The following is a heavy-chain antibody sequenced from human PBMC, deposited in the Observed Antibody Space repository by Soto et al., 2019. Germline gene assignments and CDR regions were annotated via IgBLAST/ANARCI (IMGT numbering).Heavy chain of an antibody. CDR1: CYTFTSYG. CDR3: ARDTRDHYYGMDV. Sequence: GASVKVSFKASCYTFTSYGISCLRQAPGQGLEWMGWISAYSGNTNYAQKLQGRVTITTDTSTTTAYMELRSLRSDDTAVYYCARDTRDHYYGMDVWGQGTTVTVSS. V-gene: IGHV1-18*01. J-gene: IGHJ6*02. D-gene: IGHD2-15*01. CDR2: ISAYSGNT.